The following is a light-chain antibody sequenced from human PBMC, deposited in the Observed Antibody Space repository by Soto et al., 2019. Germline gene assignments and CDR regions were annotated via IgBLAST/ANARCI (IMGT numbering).Light chain of an antibody. CDR3: QHYRTS. V-gene: IGKV3-20*01. CDR2: GAS. Sequence: EIVLTQSPGTLSLSPGERATLSCRASQSISSSYLAWYQQKPGQAPRLLIYGASSRAVGIPDNFSGSGSGTDFTLTISRLEPEDFAVYYCQHYRTSFGGGTRVEIK. J-gene: IGKJ4*01. CDR1: QSISSSY.